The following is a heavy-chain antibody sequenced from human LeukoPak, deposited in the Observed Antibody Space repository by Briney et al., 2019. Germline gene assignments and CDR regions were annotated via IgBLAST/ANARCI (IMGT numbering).Heavy chain of an antibody. Sequence: ASVKVSCKASGYTFTGYYMHWVRQAPGQGLEWMGWINPNSGGTNYAQKFQGWVTMTRDTSISTAYMELSRLRSDDTAVYYCARARTATTVTTRSVAGPINDAFDIWGQGTMVTVSS. CDR1: GYTFTGYY. CDR3: ARARTATTVTTRSVAGPINDAFDI. V-gene: IGHV1-2*04. D-gene: IGHD4-17*01. J-gene: IGHJ3*02. CDR2: INPNSGGT.